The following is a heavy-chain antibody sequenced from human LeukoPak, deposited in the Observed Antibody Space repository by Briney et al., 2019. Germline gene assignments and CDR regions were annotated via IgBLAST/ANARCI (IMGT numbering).Heavy chain of an antibody. CDR1: GGSISSSSYY. CDR2: IYYSGST. CDR3: ARQLGYCSSTSCYADKVVY. Sequence: SETLSLTCTVSGGSISSSSYYWGWIRQPPGKGLEWIGSIYYSGSTYYNPSLKSRVTISVDTSKNQFSLKLSSVTAADTAVYYCARQLGYCSSTSCYADKVVYWGQGTLVTVSS. V-gene: IGHV4-39*01. J-gene: IGHJ4*02. D-gene: IGHD2-2*01.